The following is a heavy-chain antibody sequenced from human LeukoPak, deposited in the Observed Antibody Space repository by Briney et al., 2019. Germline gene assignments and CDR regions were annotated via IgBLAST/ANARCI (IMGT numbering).Heavy chain of an antibody. CDR3: ASRRSYYDSSGYFPGAFDI. V-gene: IGHV4-31*03. CDR2: IYYSGST. CDR1: GGSISSSSHY. D-gene: IGHD3-22*01. J-gene: IGHJ3*02. Sequence: SETLSLTCTVSGGSISSSSHYWGWIRQHPGKGLEWIGYIYYSGSTYYNPSLKSRVTISVDTSKDQFSLKLSSVTAADTAVYYCASRRSYYDSSGYFPGAFDIWGQGTMVTVSS.